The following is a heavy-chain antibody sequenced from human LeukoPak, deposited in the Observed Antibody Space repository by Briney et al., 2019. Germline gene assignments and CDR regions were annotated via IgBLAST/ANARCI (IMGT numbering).Heavy chain of an antibody. CDR2: IYVSDSDT. CDR1: GYRFNDYW. J-gene: IGHJ4*02. CDR3: ARRDSSGFSFEN. V-gene: IGHV5-51*01. Sequence: GESLKISCQGSGYRFNDYWIGWARQMPGKGLEWMGIIYVSDSDTRYSPSFQGQVTISADKSISTAYLQWSSLKASDTAMYYCARRDSSGFSFENWGQGTLVTVSS. D-gene: IGHD3-22*01.